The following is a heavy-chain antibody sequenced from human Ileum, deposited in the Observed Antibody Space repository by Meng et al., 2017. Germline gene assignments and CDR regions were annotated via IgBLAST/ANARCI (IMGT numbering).Heavy chain of an antibody. CDR2: INPDGDSP. V-gene: IGHV3-74*01. CDR1: GLAFSSSC. J-gene: IGHJ4*02. Sequence: GESLKISWAASGLAFSSSCMHWVRQAPGKGLGWVSRINPDGDSPSYADSVKGRFTTSRDNAKSTLYLQMSSLGAEDTAVYYCATFKYSSSDLDYWGQGAQVTVSS. D-gene: IGHD6-6*01. CDR3: ATFKYSSSDLDY.